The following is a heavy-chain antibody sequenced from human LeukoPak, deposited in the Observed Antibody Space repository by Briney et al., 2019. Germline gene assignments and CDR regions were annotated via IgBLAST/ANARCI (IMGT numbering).Heavy chain of an antibody. CDR2: INPNSGGT. D-gene: IGHD1-26*01. J-gene: IGHJ4*02. V-gene: IGHV1-2*02. CDR1: GYTFTAYY. CDR3: ARGRVGITPSGY. Sequence: ASVKVSCKASGYTFTAYYIHWVRQAPGQGLEWMAWINPNSGGTTSAQKFQGRVTMTSDTSISTAYMELTGLTSDDTAVYYCARGRVGITPSGYWGQGTLVTVSS.